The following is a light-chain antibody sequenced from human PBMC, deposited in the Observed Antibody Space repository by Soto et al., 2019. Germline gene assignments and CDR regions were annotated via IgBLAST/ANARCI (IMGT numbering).Light chain of an antibody. CDR3: QQHDNLPLT. V-gene: IGKV1-33*01. CDR2: DAS. CDR1: QDISNY. Sequence: DIQMTQSPSSLSASVGDRVTITCQASQDISNYLNWYQQKPGKAPKLLIYDASNLETGVPSRFSGSGSGTDFTFTISSLQPEEIATYYCQQHDNLPLTFGGGTKVEIK. J-gene: IGKJ4*01.